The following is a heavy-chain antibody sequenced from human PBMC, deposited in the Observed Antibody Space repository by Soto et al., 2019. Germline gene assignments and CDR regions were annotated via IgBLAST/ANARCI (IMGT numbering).Heavy chain of an antibody. D-gene: IGHD3-22*01. J-gene: IGHJ5*02. V-gene: IGHV1-69*02. Sequence: QVQLVQSGAEVRKPGSSVKVSCKASGGTFRTYTITWVRQAPGLGLEWMGRIIPIPGIANYAQKFQGRVTMTADKSTSTTYMELSSLRSEDTAIYYCARYYDTSGYHGFDPWGQGTLVTVSS. CDR2: IIPIPGIA. CDR3: ARYYDTSGYHGFDP. CDR1: GGTFRTYT.